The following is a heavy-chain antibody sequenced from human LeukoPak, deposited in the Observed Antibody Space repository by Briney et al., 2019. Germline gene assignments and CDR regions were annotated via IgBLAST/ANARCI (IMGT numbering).Heavy chain of an antibody. CDR3: ARVNAIEDPRGSVYNWFDP. D-gene: IGHD1-26*01. Sequence: GGSLRLSCAASGFTFDDYAMHWVRQAPGKGLEWVSVIYSGGSTYYADSVKGRFTISRDNSKNTLYLQMNSLRAEDTAVYYCARVNAIEDPRGSVYNWFDPWGQGTLVTVSS. V-gene: IGHV3-53*01. CDR2: IYSGGST. J-gene: IGHJ5*02. CDR1: GFTFDDYA.